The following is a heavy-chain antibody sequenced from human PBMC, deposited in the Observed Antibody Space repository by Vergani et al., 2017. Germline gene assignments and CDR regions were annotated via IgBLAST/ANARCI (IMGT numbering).Heavy chain of an antibody. Sequence: QVQLVQSGAEVKKPGSSVKVSCKASGGTFSSYAISWVRQAPGQGLEWMGRIIPILGIANYAQKFQGRVTITADKSTSIAYMGLSSLRSEDTAVYYCARGSDYGDYSDYWGQGTLVTVSS. CDR3: ARGSDYGDYSDY. D-gene: IGHD4-17*01. CDR1: GGTFSSYA. J-gene: IGHJ4*02. V-gene: IGHV1-69*04. CDR2: IIPILGIA.